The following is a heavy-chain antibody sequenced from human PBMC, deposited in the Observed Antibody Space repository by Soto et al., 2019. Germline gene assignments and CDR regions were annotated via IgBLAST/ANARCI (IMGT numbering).Heavy chain of an antibody. V-gene: IGHV4-31*03. D-gene: IGHD4-17*01. CDR2: IYYSGST. CDR3: ARGYRPELLYGDYVSFNAFDI. CDR1: GGSISSGGYY. J-gene: IGHJ3*02. Sequence: SETLSLTCTVSGGSISSGGYYWSWIRQHPGKGLEWIGYIYYSGSTYYNPSLKSRVTISVDTSKNQFSLKLSSVTAADTAVYYCARGYRPELLYGDYVSFNAFDIWGQGTMVTVSS.